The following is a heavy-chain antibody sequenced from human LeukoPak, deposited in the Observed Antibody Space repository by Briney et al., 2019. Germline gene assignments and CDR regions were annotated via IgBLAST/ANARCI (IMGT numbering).Heavy chain of an antibody. D-gene: IGHD1-1*01. V-gene: IGHV1-69*04. CDR2: IIPILGIA. CDR1: GGTFSSYA. J-gene: IGHJ4*02. Sequence: SVKVSCKASGGTFSSYAISWVRQAPGQGLEWMGRIIPILGIANYAQKFQGRVTITADKSTSTAYMELSSLRSEDTAVYYCASSEETGLFDYWGQGTLVTVSS. CDR3: ASSEETGLFDY.